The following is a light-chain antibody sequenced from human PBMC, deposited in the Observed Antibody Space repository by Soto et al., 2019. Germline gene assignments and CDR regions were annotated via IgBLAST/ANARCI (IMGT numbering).Light chain of an antibody. CDR1: QSVSNN. J-gene: IGKJ4*01. Sequence: EIVMTQSPATLSVSPGERATLSCRASQSVSNNYLAWYQQKPGQAPRLLIYGASSRATGIPDRFSGSGSGTEFTLTISSLQSEDFAVYYCQQYDNWPLTFGGGTKVDIK. CDR3: QQYDNWPLT. V-gene: IGKV3D-15*01. CDR2: GAS.